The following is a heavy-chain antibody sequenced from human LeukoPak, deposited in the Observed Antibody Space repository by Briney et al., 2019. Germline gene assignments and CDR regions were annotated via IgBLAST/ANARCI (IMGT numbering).Heavy chain of an antibody. CDR1: GYTFTSYY. Sequence: ASVKVSCKASGYTFTSYYMHWVRQAPGQGLEWMGIINPSGGSTGYAQKFQGRVTMTRDTSTSTVYMELSSLRSEDTAVYYCARGTYYYGSGSSNWFDPWGQGTLVTVSS. D-gene: IGHD3-10*01. CDR3: ARGTYYYGSGSSNWFDP. V-gene: IGHV1-46*01. CDR2: INPSGGST. J-gene: IGHJ5*02.